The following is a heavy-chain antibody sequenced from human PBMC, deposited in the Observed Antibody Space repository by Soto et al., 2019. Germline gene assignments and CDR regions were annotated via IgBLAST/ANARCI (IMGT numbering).Heavy chain of an antibody. V-gene: IGHV1-69*01. CDR3: ARDNGGGNFNWFGP. J-gene: IGHJ5*02. CDR1: GGTFSNYA. Sequence: SVKVSCKASGGTFSNYAISWVRQAPGQGLEWMGGIIPIFGTVNYAQKSQGRVTITADESTSTAYMELSSLRSEDTAVYYCARDNGGGNFNWFGPWGQGTRVTVS. D-gene: IGHD4-17*01. CDR2: IIPIFGTV.